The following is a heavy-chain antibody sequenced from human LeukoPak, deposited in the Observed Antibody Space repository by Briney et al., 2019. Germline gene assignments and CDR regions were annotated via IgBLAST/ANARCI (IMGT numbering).Heavy chain of an antibody. Sequence: SETLSLTCTVSGGSLSSYYWSWIRQPAGKGLEWIGRIYTSGTTNYNPSLKSRVTMSVDTSKNQFSLKLSSVTGADSAVYYCARDPYTTSIREFDPWGQGTLVTVSS. CDR1: GGSLSSYY. V-gene: IGHV4-4*07. CDR3: ARDPYTTSIREFDP. J-gene: IGHJ5*02. D-gene: IGHD2-2*02. CDR2: IYTSGTT.